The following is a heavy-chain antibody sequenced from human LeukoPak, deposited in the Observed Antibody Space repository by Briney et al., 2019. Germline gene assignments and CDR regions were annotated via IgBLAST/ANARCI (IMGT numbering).Heavy chain of an antibody. Sequence: ASVKVSCKASGYTFTSYGISWVRQAPGQGLEWMGWISAYNGNTSYAQKLQGRVTMTTDTSTSTAYMELRSLRSDDTAVYYCARDLPQWLVHYFDYWGQGTLVTVSS. D-gene: IGHD6-19*01. J-gene: IGHJ4*02. CDR1: GYTFTSYG. CDR2: ISAYNGNT. CDR3: ARDLPQWLVHYFDY. V-gene: IGHV1-18*01.